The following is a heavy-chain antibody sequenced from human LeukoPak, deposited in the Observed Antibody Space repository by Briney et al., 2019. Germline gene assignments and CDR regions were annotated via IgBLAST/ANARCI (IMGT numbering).Heavy chain of an antibody. Sequence: PGGSLILSCAASGFTFSSYSMNWVRQAPGKGLEWVSYISSSSSTIYYADSVKGRFTISRDNAKNSLYLQMNSLRAEDTAVYYCVRDHHRRHYDSQARDTFDIWGQGTMVTVSS. CDR1: GFTFSSYS. CDR3: VRDHHRRHYDSQARDTFDI. D-gene: IGHD3-22*01. V-gene: IGHV3-48*01. J-gene: IGHJ3*02. CDR2: ISSSSSTI.